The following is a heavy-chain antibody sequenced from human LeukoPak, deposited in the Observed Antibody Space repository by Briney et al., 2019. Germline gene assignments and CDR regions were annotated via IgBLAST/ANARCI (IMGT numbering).Heavy chain of an antibody. D-gene: IGHD3-10*01. CDR1: GGSISSSSYY. J-gene: IGHJ5*02. CDR3: ARGPNYYGSGSYWPWPLGWFDP. Sequence: PSETLSLTCTVSGGSISSSSYYWGWIRQPPGKGLECIGSIYFSGSTNYNPSLKSRVTISVDTSKNQFSLKLSSVTAADTAVYYCARGPNYYGSGSYWPWPLGWFDPWGQGTLVTVSS. CDR2: IYFSGST. V-gene: IGHV4-39*07.